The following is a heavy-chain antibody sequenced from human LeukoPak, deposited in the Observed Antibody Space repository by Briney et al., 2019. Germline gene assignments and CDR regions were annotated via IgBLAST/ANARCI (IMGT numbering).Heavy chain of an antibody. Sequence: GGSLRLSCAASGFTFSSYWMSWMRQAPGKGLEWVANIKYDGNEEYYVDSVRSRFTISRDNAKNSLYLQLNSLRVEDTAAYYCKSGGAAPGSFDYWGQGTLVTVSP. CDR2: IKYDGNEE. CDR1: GFTFSSYW. J-gene: IGHJ4*02. D-gene: IGHD1-1*01. CDR3: KSGGAAPGSFDY. V-gene: IGHV3-7*01.